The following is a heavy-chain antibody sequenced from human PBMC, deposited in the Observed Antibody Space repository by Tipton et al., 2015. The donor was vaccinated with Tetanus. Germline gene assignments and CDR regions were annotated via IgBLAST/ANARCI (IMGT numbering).Heavy chain of an antibody. V-gene: IGHV4-39*02. CDR2: IYVSGTT. CDR1: GGSISTYY. D-gene: IGHD1-26*01. CDR3: AKDYIMGATKGPYYFDS. Sequence: TLSLTCTVSGGSISTYYWGWIRQPPGKGLEWIGSIYVSGTTYYFPSLKSRVTISIDTSMNQLSLKLSSVTAADTAVYYCAKDYIMGATKGPYYFDSWGQGALVTVSS. J-gene: IGHJ4*02.